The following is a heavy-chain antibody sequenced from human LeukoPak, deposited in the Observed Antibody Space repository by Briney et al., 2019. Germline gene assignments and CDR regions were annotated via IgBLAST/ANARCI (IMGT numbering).Heavy chain of an antibody. CDR1: GGSISSYY. V-gene: IGHV4-59*01. J-gene: IGHJ4*02. CDR2: IYYSGST. CDR3: ARDGYYYDSSVPFSY. D-gene: IGHD3-22*01. Sequence: SETLSLTCTVSGGSISSYYWSWIRQPPGKGLEWLGYIYYSGSTNYNPSLKSRVTISVDTSKNQFSLKLSSVTAADTAVYYCARDGYYYDSSVPFSYWGQGTLVTVSS.